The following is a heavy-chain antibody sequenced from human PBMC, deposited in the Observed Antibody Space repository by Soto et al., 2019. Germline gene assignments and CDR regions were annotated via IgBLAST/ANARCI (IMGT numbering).Heavy chain of an antibody. CDR3: AKEVSWYPDDYYGMDV. D-gene: IGHD6-13*01. CDR1: GFTFSSYA. J-gene: IGHJ6*02. V-gene: IGHV3-23*01. CDR2: ISGSGGST. Sequence: GGSLRLSCAASGFTFSSYAMSWVRQAPGKGLEWVSAISGSGGSTYYADSVKGRFTISRDNSKNTLYLQMNSLRAEDTAVYYCAKEVSWYPDDYYGMDVWGQGTTVTVSS.